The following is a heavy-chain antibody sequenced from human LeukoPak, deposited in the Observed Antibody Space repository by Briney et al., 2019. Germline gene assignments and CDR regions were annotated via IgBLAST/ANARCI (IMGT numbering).Heavy chain of an antibody. V-gene: IGHV4-34*01. J-gene: IGHJ4*02. CDR3: ARGLDTYKSGVD. D-gene: IGHD3-10*01. Sequence: SETLSLTCAVYGGSFSGYYCTWIRQAPGKGLEWIGEIHPSGSNNYNPSLMSRVSLSLDTSKNQFSLRLSSVTAADTAVYFCARGLDTYKSGVDWGQGTLVTVSS. CDR2: IHPSGSN. CDR1: GGSFSGYY.